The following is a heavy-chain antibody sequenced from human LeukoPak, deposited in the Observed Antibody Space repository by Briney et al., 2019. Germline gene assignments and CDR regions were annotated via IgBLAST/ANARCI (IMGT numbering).Heavy chain of an antibody. CDR1: GFTFSSYG. CDR3: AKEGTYYGSGSYSLYYYYYMDV. D-gene: IGHD3-10*01. CDR2: ISGSGGST. J-gene: IGHJ6*03. V-gene: IGHV3-23*01. Sequence: GGSLRLSCAASGFTFSSYGMSWVRQAPGKGLEWVSAISGSGGSTYYADSVKGRFTISRDNSKNTLYLQMNSLRAEDTAVCYCAKEGTYYGSGSYSLYYYYYMDVWGKGTTVTISS.